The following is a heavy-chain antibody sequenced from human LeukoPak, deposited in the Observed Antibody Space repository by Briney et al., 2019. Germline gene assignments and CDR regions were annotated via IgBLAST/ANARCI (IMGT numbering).Heavy chain of an antibody. D-gene: IGHD2-2*03. CDR2: INQDGSVK. J-gene: IGHJ4*02. CDR1: GFIFSNYW. CDR3: ARIGYSSSSFDY. V-gene: IGHV3-7*01. Sequence: GGSLRLSCAASGFIFSNYWMTWVRQAPGKGLEWVVNINQDGSVKYYMDSVKGRFTVFRDNAKNSVFLQMNNVRAGDTAVYYCARIGYSSSSFDYWGRGTRVIVSS.